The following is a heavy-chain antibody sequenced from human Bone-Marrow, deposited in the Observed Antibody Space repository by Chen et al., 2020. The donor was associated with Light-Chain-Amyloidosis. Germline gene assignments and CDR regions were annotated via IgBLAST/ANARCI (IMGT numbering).Heavy chain of an antibody. V-gene: IGHV3-21*01. J-gene: IGHJ4*02. CDR1: GFTFSSYT. CDR3: ARGGIYYYFDY. CDR2: ISRSSSHI. D-gene: IGHD1-26*01. Sequence: EVQLVESGGGLVKPGGSLSLSCVASGFTFSSYTLNWVRQTPGRGLEWVSSISRSSSHIYYADSMRGRFTISRDNAKNSLYLQMNNLRAEDTAVYYCARGGIYYYFDYWGQGILVTVSS.